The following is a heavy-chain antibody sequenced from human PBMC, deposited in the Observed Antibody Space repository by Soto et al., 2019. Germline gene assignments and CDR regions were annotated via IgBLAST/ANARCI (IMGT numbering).Heavy chain of an antibody. Sequence: QVQLVQSGAEVKKPGASVKVSCKASGYTFTSYGISWVRQAPGQGLEWMGWISAYNGNTNYAQKLQGRVTMTPDTSTSTAYTELRSLRSDDTAVYCCAREGIMTTVTPPYFDLWGRGTLVTVSS. CDR3: AREGIMTTVTPPYFDL. D-gene: IGHD4-17*01. CDR2: ISAYNGNT. CDR1: GYTFTSYG. J-gene: IGHJ2*01. V-gene: IGHV1-18*01.